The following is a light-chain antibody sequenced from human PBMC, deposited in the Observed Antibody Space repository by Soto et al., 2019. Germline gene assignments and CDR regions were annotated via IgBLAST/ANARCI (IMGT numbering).Light chain of an antibody. J-gene: IGKJ1*01. CDR2: GAA. CDR1: QSVSSRY. V-gene: IGKV3-20*01. CDR3: QHYNSYSEA. Sequence: EIVLTQSPGTLSLSPGERVTLSCRASQSVSSRYLAWYQQKPGQAPRLLIYGAASRAGGIPDRFRGSGSGTDFTLTISRLEPEDSAMYYCQHYNSYSEAFGQGTKVELK.